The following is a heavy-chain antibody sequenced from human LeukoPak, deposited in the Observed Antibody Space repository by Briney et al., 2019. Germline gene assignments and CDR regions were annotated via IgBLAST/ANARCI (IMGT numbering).Heavy chain of an antibody. CDR1: GFIFRSYP. CDR2: VSYDGSGE. Sequence: GRSLRLSCAASGFIFRSYPMHWVRQAPGRGLEWVAVVSYDGSGENYADSVNGRFTISRDNSKNTLYLQMNSLRAEDTAVFYCARDGVGTAFDLWGQGTMVTVSS. V-gene: IGHV3-30*01. D-gene: IGHD1-26*01. J-gene: IGHJ3*01. CDR3: ARDGVGTAFDL.